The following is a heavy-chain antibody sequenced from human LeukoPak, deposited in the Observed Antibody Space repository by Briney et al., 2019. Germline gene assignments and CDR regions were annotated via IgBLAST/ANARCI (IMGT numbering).Heavy chain of an antibody. CDR3: AKVALVVAVAGSFDY. D-gene: IGHD6-19*01. J-gene: IGHJ4*02. V-gene: IGHV3-30*18. CDR2: ISYDGSNK. Sequence: PGGSLRLSCAASGFTFSSYSMNWVRQAPGKGLEWVAVISYDGSNKYYADSVKGRFTISRDNSKNTLYLQMNSLRAEDTAVYYCAKVALVVAVAGSFDYWGQGTLVTVSS. CDR1: GFTFSSYS.